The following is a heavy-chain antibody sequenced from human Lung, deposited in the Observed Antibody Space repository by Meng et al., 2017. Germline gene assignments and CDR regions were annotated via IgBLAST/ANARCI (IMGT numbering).Heavy chain of an antibody. J-gene: IGHJ4*02. CDR2: INAGNGNT. Sequence: QVQLVQSGAEVKKPGASVKVSCKASRYTFTSYAMHWVRQAPGQRLEWMGWINAGNGNTKYSQKFQGRVTITRDTSASTAYMELSSLRSEDTAVYYCARGEGYCTNGVCSPGYWGQGTLVTVSS. CDR1: RYTFTSYA. CDR3: ARGEGYCTNGVCSPGY. D-gene: IGHD2-8*01. V-gene: IGHV1-3*01.